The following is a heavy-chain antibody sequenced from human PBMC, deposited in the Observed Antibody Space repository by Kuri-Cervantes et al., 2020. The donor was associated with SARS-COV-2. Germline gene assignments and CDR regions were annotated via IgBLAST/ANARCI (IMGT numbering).Heavy chain of an antibody. D-gene: IGHD3-9*01. V-gene: IGHV3-21*01. Sequence: GGSLRLSCAASGFTFSSYSMNWVRQAPGKGLEWVSSISSSSSSYIYYADSVKGRLTISRDNAKNSLYLQMNSLRAEDTAVYYCARDIKRYFDWLLSGGDGYYYYYGMDVWGQGTTVTVSS. J-gene: IGHJ6*02. CDR2: ISSSSSSYI. CDR3: ARDIKRYFDWLLSGGDGYYYYYGMDV. CDR1: GFTFSSYS.